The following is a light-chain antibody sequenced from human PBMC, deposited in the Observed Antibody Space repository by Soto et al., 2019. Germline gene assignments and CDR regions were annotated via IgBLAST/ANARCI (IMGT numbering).Light chain of an antibody. CDR1: QGIIDY. CDR3: QKYNSAPRT. J-gene: IGKJ1*01. Sequence: DIQMTQSPSSLSASVGDRVTITCRASQGIIDYLAWYQQRPGKPPRLLIYAASTLQSGVPSRFSGSGAGTDFTLTISSLQPADVATYYCQKYNSAPRTFGQGTKVEIK. CDR2: AAS. V-gene: IGKV1-27*01.